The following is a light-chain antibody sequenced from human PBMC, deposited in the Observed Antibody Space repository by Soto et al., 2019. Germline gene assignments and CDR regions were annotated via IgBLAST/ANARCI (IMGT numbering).Light chain of an antibody. J-gene: IGKJ3*01. CDR3: LQHCSSPLT. CDR1: QSVTSSY. V-gene: IGKV3-20*01. CDR2: GAS. Sequence: EVVLTQSPGTLSLSPGERATLSCRASQSVTSSYLAWYQQKPGQAPRLLIYGASTIPSGIPDRFSASGSGTDFTLTISRLEPEDFAMYYCLQHCSSPLTFGPGTKVDIK.